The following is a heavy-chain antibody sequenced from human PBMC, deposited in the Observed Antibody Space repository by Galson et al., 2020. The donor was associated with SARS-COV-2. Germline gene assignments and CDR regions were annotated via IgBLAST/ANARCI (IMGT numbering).Heavy chain of an antibody. V-gene: IGHV3-23*01. CDR1: GFTFNDYA. CDR3: AKDSHPYYYDSSGYNPNDFDS. Sequence: GGSLRLSCAASGFTFNDYAMTWVRQTPGKGLEWVSTMNGGGGKTFYADSVKGRVTVYRDNFKSTLYLQISNLRAEDTAIYYCAKDSHPYYYDSSGYNPNDFDSWGQGTLVTVSS. D-gene: IGHD3-22*01. J-gene: IGHJ4*02. CDR2: MNGGGGKT.